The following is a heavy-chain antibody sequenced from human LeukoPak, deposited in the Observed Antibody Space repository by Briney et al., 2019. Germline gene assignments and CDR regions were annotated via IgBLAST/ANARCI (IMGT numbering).Heavy chain of an antibody. CDR3: ARDSCSSTSCPGHGAFDI. Sequence: TGGSLRLSCAASGFTFSGYGTHWVRQAPGKGLEWVAVIWYDGSTKYNADSVKGRFTISRDNSKNTLCLQMNNLRDEDTAVYYCARDSCSSTSCPGHGAFDIWGQGTMVTVSS. D-gene: IGHD2-2*01. CDR1: GFTFSGYG. J-gene: IGHJ3*02. V-gene: IGHV3-33*08. CDR2: IWYDGSTK.